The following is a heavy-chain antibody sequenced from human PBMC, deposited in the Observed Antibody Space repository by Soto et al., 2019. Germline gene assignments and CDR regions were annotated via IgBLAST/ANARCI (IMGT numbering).Heavy chain of an antibody. CDR1: GGSFSGYY. D-gene: IGHD6-13*01. CDR2: INHRGST. J-gene: IGHJ4*02. CDR3: ARARPQQLAHQGNDH. Sequence: QVQLQQWGAGLLKPSETLSLTCAVYGGSFSGYYWSWIRQPPGKGLEWIGEINHRGSTNYNPSLKRRVHISVDTSKNQFTRKLSSVTAADTAVYDCARARPQQLAHQGNDHWGQGTLVTVSS. V-gene: IGHV4-34*01.